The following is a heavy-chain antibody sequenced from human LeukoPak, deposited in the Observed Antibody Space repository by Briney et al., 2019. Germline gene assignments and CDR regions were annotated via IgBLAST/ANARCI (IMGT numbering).Heavy chain of an antibody. Sequence: GGSLRLSCAASGFTFSSYSMNWVRQAPGKGLEWVSSISSGTSYIYYADSVKGRFTISRDNAKNSLYLQMNSLRAEDAAVYYCIVLAVAGTFGFDYWGQGTLVTVSS. V-gene: IGHV3-21*01. J-gene: IGHJ4*02. CDR1: GFTFSSYS. CDR2: ISSGTSYI. D-gene: IGHD6-19*01. CDR3: IVLAVAGTFGFDY.